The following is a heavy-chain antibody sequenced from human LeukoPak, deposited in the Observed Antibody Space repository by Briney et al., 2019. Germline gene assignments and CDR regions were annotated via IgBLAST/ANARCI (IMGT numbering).Heavy chain of an antibody. D-gene: IGHD2-2*01. CDR1: GGSFSGYY. CDR2: INHSGST. Sequence: PSETLSLTCAVYGGSFSGYYWSWIRQPPGKGLEWIGEINHSGSTNYNPSLKSRVTISVDTSKNQFSLKLSSVTAADTAVYYCARGLAGWRPAIYFDYWGQGTLVTVS. J-gene: IGHJ4*02. CDR3: ARGLAGWRPAIYFDY. V-gene: IGHV4-34*01.